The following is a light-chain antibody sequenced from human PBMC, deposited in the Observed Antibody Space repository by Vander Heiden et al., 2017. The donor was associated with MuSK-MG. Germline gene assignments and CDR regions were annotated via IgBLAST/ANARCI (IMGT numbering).Light chain of an antibody. CDR3: QQYNNWPPRGIT. J-gene: IGKJ5*01. Sequence: EIVMTQSPAPLSLSPGERATLSCRASQSVSSNLAWYQQKPGQAPRLLIYGASTRATGFSARFSGSGSGTEFTLTINSLQSEDFAVYYCQQYNNWPPRGITFGQGTRLEIK. CDR1: QSVSSN. CDR2: GAS. V-gene: IGKV3-15*01.